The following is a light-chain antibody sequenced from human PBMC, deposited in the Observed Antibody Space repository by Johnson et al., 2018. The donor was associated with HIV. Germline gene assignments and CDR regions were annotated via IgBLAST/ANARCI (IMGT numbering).Light chain of an antibody. V-gene: IGLV1-51*01. CDR3: GTWDSSLSAIL. Sequence: QSVLTQPPSVSAAPGQKVTISCSGSSSNIGNNYVSWYQQLPGTAPKLLIYDNNKRPSGIPDRFSGSKSGTSATLGITGLPTGDEADYYCGTWDSSLSAILFGTGTKVTVL. J-gene: IGLJ1*01. CDR1: SSNIGNNY. CDR2: DNN.